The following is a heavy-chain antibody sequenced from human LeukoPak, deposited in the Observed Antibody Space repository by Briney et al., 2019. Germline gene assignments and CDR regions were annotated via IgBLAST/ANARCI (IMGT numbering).Heavy chain of an antibody. J-gene: IGHJ3*02. D-gene: IGHD2-15*01. V-gene: IGHV1-18*01. Sequence: ASVKVSCKASGYTFTSYGISWVRQAPGQGLEWMVWISAYNGNTNYAQKLQGRVTMTTDTSTSTAYMELRSLRSDDTAVYYCARDRYCSGGSCYGAFDIWGQGTMVTVSS. CDR1: GYTFTSYG. CDR2: ISAYNGNT. CDR3: ARDRYCSGGSCYGAFDI.